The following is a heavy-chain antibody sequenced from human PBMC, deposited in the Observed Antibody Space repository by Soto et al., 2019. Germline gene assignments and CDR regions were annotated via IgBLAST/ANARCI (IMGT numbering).Heavy chain of an antibody. D-gene: IGHD5-12*01. CDR1: GITYNTYV. CDR3: ARAISGYVT. V-gene: IGHV1-3*01. CDR2: INAGNGDT. J-gene: IGHJ4*02. Sequence: QVQLVQSGAEVKKPGASVKLSCKASGITYNTYVIHWVRQAPGQGLEWMGWINAGNGDTRYSQHFQGRVTLTRDTSASTVYMDLGSLKSEDTGIYYCARAISGYVTWGQGTLVTVSS.